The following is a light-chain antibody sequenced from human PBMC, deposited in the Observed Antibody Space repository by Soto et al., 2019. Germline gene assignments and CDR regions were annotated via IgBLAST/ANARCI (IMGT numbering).Light chain of an antibody. Sequence: ETVMTQSPATLSVSPGERSTLSCRASQRFSSNLAWYQQKPGQAPRLLIYGASTRATGIPARFSGSGSGTEFTLTISSLQSEDFAVYYCQQYNNWPWTFGQGTKVDIK. J-gene: IGKJ1*01. CDR2: GAS. CDR1: QRFSSN. CDR3: QQYNNWPWT. V-gene: IGKV3-15*01.